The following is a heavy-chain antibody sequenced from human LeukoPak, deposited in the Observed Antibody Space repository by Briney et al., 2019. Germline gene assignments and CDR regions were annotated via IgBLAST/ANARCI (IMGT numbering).Heavy chain of an antibody. J-gene: IGHJ5*02. V-gene: IGHV7-4-1*02. CDR2: INTNTGNP. Sequence: ASVKVSCKASGYTFTSYAMNWVRQAPGQGLEWMGWINTNTGNPTYAQGFTGRFVFSLDTSVSTAYLQISSLKAEDTAVYYCARDFEPMVRGVIRGHNWFDPWGQGTLVTVSS. CDR3: ARDFEPMVRGVIRGHNWFDP. CDR1: GYTFTSYA. D-gene: IGHD3-10*01.